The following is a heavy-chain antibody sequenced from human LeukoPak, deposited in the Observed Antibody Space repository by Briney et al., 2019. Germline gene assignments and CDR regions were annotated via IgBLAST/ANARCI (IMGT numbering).Heavy chain of an antibody. V-gene: IGHV4-59*12. Sequence: PSETLSLTCTVSGGSISSYYWSWIRQPPGKGLEWIGYIYYSGYTNYNPSLKRRVTISVDTSKNQFSLKLSSVTAADTAVYYCARTTMVRGTYYMDVWGKGTTVTTSS. D-gene: IGHD3-10*01. J-gene: IGHJ6*03. CDR3: ARTTMVRGTYYMDV. CDR2: IYYSGYT. CDR1: GGSISSYY.